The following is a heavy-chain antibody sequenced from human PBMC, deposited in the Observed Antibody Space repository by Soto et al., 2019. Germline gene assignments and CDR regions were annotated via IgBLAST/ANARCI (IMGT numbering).Heavy chain of an antibody. Sequence: ASVKVSCKASGYTFTGYYMHWVRQAPGQGLEWMGWINPNSGGTNYAQKFQGRVTMTRDTSISTAYMELSRLRSDDTAVYYCARSTMVRGVIKPPDYWGQGTLVTVSS. CDR1: GYTFTGYY. V-gene: IGHV1-2*02. CDR3: ARSTMVRGVIKPPDY. CDR2: INPNSGGT. J-gene: IGHJ4*02. D-gene: IGHD3-10*01.